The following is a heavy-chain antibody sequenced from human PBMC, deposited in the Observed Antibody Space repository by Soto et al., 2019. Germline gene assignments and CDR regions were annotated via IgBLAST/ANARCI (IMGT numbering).Heavy chain of an antibody. Sequence: SETLSLTCTVSGGSISSSSYYWGWIRQPPGKGLEWIGSIYYSGSTYYNPSLKSRVTISVDTSKNQFSLKLSSVTAADTAVYYCASPRFHCSGGSCYPEFDDYWGQGTLVTVSS. V-gene: IGHV4-39*01. CDR3: ASPRFHCSGGSCYPEFDDY. D-gene: IGHD2-15*01. CDR2: IYYSGST. J-gene: IGHJ4*02. CDR1: GGSISSSSYY.